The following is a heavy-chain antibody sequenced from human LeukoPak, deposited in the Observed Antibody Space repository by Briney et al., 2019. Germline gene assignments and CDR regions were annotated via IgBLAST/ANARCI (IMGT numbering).Heavy chain of an antibody. V-gene: IGHV3-9*01. CDR2: ISWNSGSI. CDR3: AKSPGVGATRTFFDY. D-gene: IGHD1-26*01. J-gene: IGHJ4*02. CDR1: GFTVSSNY. Sequence: GGSLRLSCAASGFTVSSNYMSWVRQAPGKGLEWVSGISWNSGSIGYADSVKGRFTISRDNAKNSLYLQMNSLRAEDTALYYCAKSPGVGATRTFFDYWGQGTLVTVSS.